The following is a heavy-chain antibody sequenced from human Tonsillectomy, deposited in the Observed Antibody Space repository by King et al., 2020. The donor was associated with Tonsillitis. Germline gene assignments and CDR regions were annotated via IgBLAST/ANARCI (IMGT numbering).Heavy chain of an antibody. CDR1: GFTFTTYD. CDR3: AGGYWYFAL. Sequence: VQLVESGGGLVQPGGSLRLSCAASGFTFTTYDMNWVRQAPGKGLEWVSYISSSGSTIYYADSVKGRFTISRDNVKNSLYLQMNSLRAEDTAVYYCAGGYWYFALWGRGTLVTVSS. CDR2: ISSSGSTI. V-gene: IGHV3-48*03. J-gene: IGHJ2*01.